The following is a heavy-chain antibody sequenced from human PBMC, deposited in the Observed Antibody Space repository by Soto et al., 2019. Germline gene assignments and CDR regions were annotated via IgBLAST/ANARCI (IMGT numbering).Heavy chain of an antibody. J-gene: IGHJ4*02. CDR2: ISAYNGNT. CDR1: GYTFTSYG. V-gene: IGHV1-18*01. D-gene: IGHD3-10*01. CDR3: ARDAPQLLWFGDPFDY. Sequence: VSCKASGYTFTSYGISWVRQAPGQGLEWMGWISAYNGNTNYAQKLQGRVTVTTDTSTSTAYMELRSLRSDDTAVYYCARDAPQLLWFGDPFDYWGQGTLVTVSS.